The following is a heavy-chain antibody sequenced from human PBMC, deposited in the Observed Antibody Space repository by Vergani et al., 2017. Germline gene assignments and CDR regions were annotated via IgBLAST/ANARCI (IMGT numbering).Heavy chain of an antibody. V-gene: IGHV4-59*08. CDR2: IYYSGST. CDR1: GGSISSYY. D-gene: IGHD6-13*01. CDR3: ARQDRSSSFHFDY. J-gene: IGHJ4*02. Sequence: QVQLQESGPGLVKPSETLSLTCTVSGGSISSYYWTWIRQPPGKGLEWIGYIYYSGSTRYNPSLKSRVTISVDTSKNQFSLKLSSVTAADTALYYGARQDRSSSFHFDYWGQGTLVTVSS.